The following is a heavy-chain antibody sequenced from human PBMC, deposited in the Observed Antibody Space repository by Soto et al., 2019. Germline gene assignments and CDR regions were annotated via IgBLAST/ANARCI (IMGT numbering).Heavy chain of an antibody. CDR2: IQQDGRER. D-gene: IGHD3-10*01. CDR3: VREGRLLGAFDI. Sequence: PGGSLRLSCEASGFTSGSYWMAWVRQAPGKGLEWVANIQQDGRERHYGDSVKGRFTISRDNAKNSLYLEMNSLRAEDTAFYYCVREGRLLGAFDIWGQGIMVTVSS. J-gene: IGHJ3*02. V-gene: IGHV3-7*03. CDR1: GFTSGSYW.